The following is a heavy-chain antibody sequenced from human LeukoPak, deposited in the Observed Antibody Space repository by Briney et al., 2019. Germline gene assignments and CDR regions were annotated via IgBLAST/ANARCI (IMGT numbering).Heavy chain of an antibody. D-gene: IGHD5-24*01. CDR1: GGSISSSSYY. CDR2: IYYSGST. J-gene: IGHJ4*02. Sequence: SETLSLTCTVSGGSISSSSYYWGWIRQPPGKGLEWIGSIYYSGSTYYNPSLKSQVTISVDTSKNQFSLKLSSVTAADTAVHYCAVTVEMATITADYWGQGTLVTVSS. CDR3: AVTVEMATITADY. V-gene: IGHV4-39*01.